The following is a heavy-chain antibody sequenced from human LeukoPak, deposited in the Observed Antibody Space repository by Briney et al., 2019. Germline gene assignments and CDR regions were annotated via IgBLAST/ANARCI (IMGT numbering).Heavy chain of an antibody. CDR1: TFTSXA. V-gene: IGHV1-69*05. Sequence: TFTSXAIXXVRQAPGEGLELIGGIIPIFGTANYAQNFQGRGTITTDESTRTDYMEMSRLRYEDTDVYYCARDQCSCFDYWGQGTLVTVSS. D-gene: IGHD6-19*01. CDR2: IIPIFGTA. CDR3: ARDQCSCFDY. J-gene: IGHJ4*02.